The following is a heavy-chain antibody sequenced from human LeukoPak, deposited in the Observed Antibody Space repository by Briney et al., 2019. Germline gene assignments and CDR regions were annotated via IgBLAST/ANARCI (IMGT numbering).Heavy chain of an antibody. CDR2: IWYDGSNK. D-gene: IGHD3-22*01. CDR1: GFSFSAHG. J-gene: IGHJ4*02. Sequence: PGGSLRLSCGASGFSFSAHGMHWVRQAPGKGREWGAVIWYDGSNKDYADSVKGRFTISRDNSQNTLYLQMNSLRAEDTAVYYCATARNDYDTNGFSVFDYWGQGTLVTVSS. CDR3: ATARNDYDTNGFSVFDY. V-gene: IGHV3-33*01.